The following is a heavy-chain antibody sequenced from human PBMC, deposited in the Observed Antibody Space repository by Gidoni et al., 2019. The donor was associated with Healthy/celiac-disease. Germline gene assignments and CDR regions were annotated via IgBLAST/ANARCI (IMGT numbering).Heavy chain of an antibody. CDR1: GFTFSSYW. CDR2: IKSEGSST. D-gene: IGHD2-15*01. CDR3: ARVYGYCSGGSCYPPYYYYMDV. J-gene: IGHJ6*03. V-gene: IGHV3-74*01. Sequence: EVQLVESGGGLVQPGGSLRLSCAASGFTFSSYWMHWVRQAPGKGLVWVSRIKSEGSSTSYADSVKGRFTISRDNAKNTLYLQMNSLRAEDTAVYYCARVYGYCSGGSCYPPYYYYMDVWGKGTTVTVSS.